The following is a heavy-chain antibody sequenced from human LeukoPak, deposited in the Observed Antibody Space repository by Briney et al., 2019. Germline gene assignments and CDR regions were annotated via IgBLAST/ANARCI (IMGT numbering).Heavy chain of an antibody. CDR3: ATDRGWRTSGYYLYYFEY. CDR1: GFTFSSYG. V-gene: IGHV3-33*01. J-gene: IGHJ4*02. D-gene: IGHD3-3*01. Sequence: GGSLRLSCAASGFTFSSYGMHWVRQAPGKGLEWVAVIWYDGSNKYYADSVKGRFTISRDNSKNSLYLQMSSLRAEDTAVYYCATDRGWRTSGYYLYYFEYWGQGTLVTFSS. CDR2: IWYDGSNK.